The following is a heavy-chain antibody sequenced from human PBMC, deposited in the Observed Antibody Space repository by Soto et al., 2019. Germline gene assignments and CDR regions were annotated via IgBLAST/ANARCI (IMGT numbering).Heavy chain of an antibody. V-gene: IGHV3-30*18. CDR2: ISYDESNK. CDR3: AKDSSGTLDY. CDR1: GFTFSSYG. J-gene: IGHJ4*02. Sequence: QVQLVESGGGVVQPGRSLRLSCAASGFTFSSYGMHWVRQAPGKGLEWVAVISYDESNKYYADSVKGRFTISRDNSKNTLYLQMNSLRAEDTAVYYCAKDSSGTLDYWGQGTLVTVSS. D-gene: IGHD2-15*01.